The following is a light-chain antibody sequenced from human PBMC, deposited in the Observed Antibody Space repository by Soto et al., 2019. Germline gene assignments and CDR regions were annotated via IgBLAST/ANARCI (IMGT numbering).Light chain of an antibody. J-gene: IGLJ1*01. CDR3: ATWDDGRNGHV. CDR2: RND. CDR1: SSNIGSHN. V-gene: IGLV1-47*01. Sequence: QSVLTQPPSASGTPGQRIIISCSGSSSNIGSHNVYWYRHLPQTAPKLLIHRNDQRPSGVPDRFSASKSGTSVSLAIAGLRSEDEGDYYCATWDDGRNGHVFGTGTKVTVL.